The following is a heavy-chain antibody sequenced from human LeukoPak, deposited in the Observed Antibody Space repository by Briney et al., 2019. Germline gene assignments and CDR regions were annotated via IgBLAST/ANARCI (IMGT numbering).Heavy chain of an antibody. CDR3: ARSSKIAVGDY. CDR1: GYTFTSYD. D-gene: IGHD6-19*01. Sequence: GASVKVSCKASGYTFTSYDINWVRQAPGQGLEWKGWMNPNSGNTGYAQKFQGRVTMTRNTSISTAYMELSSLRSEDTAVYYCARSSKIAVGDYWGQGTLVTVSS. CDR2: MNPNSGNT. V-gene: IGHV1-8*01. J-gene: IGHJ4*02.